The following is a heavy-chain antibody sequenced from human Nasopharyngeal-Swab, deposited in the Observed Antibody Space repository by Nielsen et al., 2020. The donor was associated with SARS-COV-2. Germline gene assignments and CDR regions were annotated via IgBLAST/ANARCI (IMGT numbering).Heavy chain of an antibody. J-gene: IGHJ5*02. Sequence: GGPAPRRGLECVGRIKSKTDGGTTDYAAPVKGRLTISRDDSKNTLYLQMNSLKTEDTAVYYCTTDLRSAGLTKNRLLLWFGELRRTNWFDPWGQGTLVTVSS. CDR3: TTDLRSAGLTKNRLLLWFGELRRTNWFDP. V-gene: IGHV3-15*01. CDR2: IKSKTDGGTT. D-gene: IGHD3-10*01.